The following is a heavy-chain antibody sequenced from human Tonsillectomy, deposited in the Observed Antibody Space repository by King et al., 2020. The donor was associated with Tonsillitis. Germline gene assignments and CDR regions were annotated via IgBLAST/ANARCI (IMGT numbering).Heavy chain of an antibody. V-gene: IGHV3-30*04. J-gene: IGHJ4*02. CDR1: GFTFSSHA. CDR2: ISYDGSND. CDR3: ARDAIHCSGGSCYFAVPDY. D-gene: IGHD2-15*01. Sequence: VQLVESGGGVVQPGRSLRLSCAAPGFTFSSHAMHWVRQAPGEGLEWVAVISYDGSNDYYADSVKGRFTISRDNSKNTLYLQMYSLRADDTAVYYCARDAIHCSGGSCYFAVPDYWGQGTLVTVSS.